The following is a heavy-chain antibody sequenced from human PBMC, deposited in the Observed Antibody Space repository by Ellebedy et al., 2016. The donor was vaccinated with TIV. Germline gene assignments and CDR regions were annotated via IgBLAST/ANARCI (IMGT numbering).Heavy chain of an antibody. CDR3: AVFSYLGKTDY. D-gene: IGHD2-21*01. Sequence: SETLSLTCTVSGGSISSSSYYWGWIRQPPGKGLEWIGEINHSGSTNYNPSLKSRVTISVDTSKNQFSLKLSSVTAADTAVYYCAVFSYLGKTDYWGQGTLVTVSS. V-gene: IGHV4-39*07. CDR2: INHSGST. J-gene: IGHJ4*02. CDR1: GGSISSSSYY.